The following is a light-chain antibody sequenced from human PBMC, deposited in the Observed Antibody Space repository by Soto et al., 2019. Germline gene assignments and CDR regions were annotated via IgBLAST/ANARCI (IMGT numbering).Light chain of an antibody. CDR1: SSDVGGYNY. J-gene: IGLJ1*01. CDR3: SSYAGTYPYV. V-gene: IGLV2-11*01. Sequence: QSALTQPRSVSGSPGESVTISCTGTSSDVGGYNYVSWYQQHPGKAPKVIIYDVSRRPSGVPDRFSGSKSGNTASLTISGLQTEDEAAYYCSSYAGTYPYVFGTGTKVTVL. CDR2: DVS.